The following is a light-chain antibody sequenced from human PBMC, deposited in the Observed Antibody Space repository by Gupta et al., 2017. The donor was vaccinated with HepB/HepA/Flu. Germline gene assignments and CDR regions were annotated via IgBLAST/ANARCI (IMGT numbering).Light chain of an antibody. J-gene: IGKJ4*01. V-gene: IGKV3-11*01. CDR2: DTS. CDR3: QQRNSCPIT. Sequence: VALTQSPATLSLSPGERATLSCRASQSVRSYLAWNQHKPGQAPRLLIHDTSNRAPGMPARISGSRSVTXFTLTIXSRAPEDFAVYYCQQRNSCPITFGXGTKVEIK. CDR1: QSVRSY.